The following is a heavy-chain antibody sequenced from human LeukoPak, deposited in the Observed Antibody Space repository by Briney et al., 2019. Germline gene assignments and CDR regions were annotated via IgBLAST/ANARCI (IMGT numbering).Heavy chain of an antibody. Sequence: GGSLRLSCAASGFTFSSYWMSWVRQAPGKGLEWVADIKQDGSEKYYVDSVKGRFTISRDHAKHSLYLQMNSLRAEDTAVYYCARDFRRYYDSSGYYYEGGLYYFDYWGQGTLVTVSS. D-gene: IGHD3-22*01. CDR1: GFTFSSYW. V-gene: IGHV3-7*01. J-gene: IGHJ4*02. CDR2: IKQDGSEK. CDR3: ARDFRRYYDSSGYYYEGGLYYFDY.